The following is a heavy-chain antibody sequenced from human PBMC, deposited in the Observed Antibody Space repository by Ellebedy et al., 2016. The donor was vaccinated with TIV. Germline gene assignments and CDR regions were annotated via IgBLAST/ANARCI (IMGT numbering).Heavy chain of an antibody. Sequence: PGGSLRLSCAASGFTFSGYAMSWVRQAPGKRLEWVSGINSRGGSTYYADSVKGRFTISRDNFKNTLYLQMNSLRAEDTAVYYCAKSGIGDDYYYGMDVWGQGTTVTVSS. CDR1: GFTFSGYA. J-gene: IGHJ6*02. CDR3: AKSGIGDDYYYGMDV. CDR2: INSRGGST. V-gene: IGHV3-23*01. D-gene: IGHD1-26*01.